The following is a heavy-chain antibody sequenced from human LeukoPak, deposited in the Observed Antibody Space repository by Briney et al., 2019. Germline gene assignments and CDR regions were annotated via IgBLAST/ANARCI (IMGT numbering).Heavy chain of an antibody. Sequence: SETLSLTCTVSGGSISSYYWSWIRQPPGKGLEWIGYIYYSGSTNYNPSLKSRVTISVDTSKNQFSLKLSSATAADTAVYYCARGHYYDSSGSFDYWGQGTLVTVSS. V-gene: IGHV4-59*01. J-gene: IGHJ4*02. CDR3: ARGHYYDSSGSFDY. D-gene: IGHD3-22*01. CDR1: GGSISSYY. CDR2: IYYSGST.